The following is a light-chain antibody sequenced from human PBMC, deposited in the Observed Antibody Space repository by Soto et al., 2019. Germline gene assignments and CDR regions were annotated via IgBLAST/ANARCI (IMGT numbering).Light chain of an antibody. CDR2: DVG. J-gene: IGLJ2*01. CDR3: SSYTSSGTVV. V-gene: IGLV2-14*03. Sequence: QSALTQPASVSGAPGQSITISCTGTSSDVGSYNYVAWYQQYPGKAPKIIIYDVGIRLSGVSDRFSGSKSGNTASLTMSGLQAEDEADYYCSSYTSSGTVVFGGGTKLTVL. CDR1: SSDVGSYNY.